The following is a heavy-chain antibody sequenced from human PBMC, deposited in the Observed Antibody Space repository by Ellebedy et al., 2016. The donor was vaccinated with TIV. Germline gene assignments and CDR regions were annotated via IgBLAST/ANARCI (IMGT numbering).Heavy chain of an antibody. J-gene: IGHJ2*01. D-gene: IGHD1-7*01. CDR2: IWYDESND. Sequence: GESLKISCAASGFTYSSYSMHWVRQAPGKGLEWVAVIWYDESNDYYADSVKGRFTISRDNSKNPLSLHMNSLKTEDTAVYYCARERNYYFDLWGRGTRVTGSS. CDR3: ARERNYYFDL. CDR1: GFTYSSYS. V-gene: IGHV3-33*01.